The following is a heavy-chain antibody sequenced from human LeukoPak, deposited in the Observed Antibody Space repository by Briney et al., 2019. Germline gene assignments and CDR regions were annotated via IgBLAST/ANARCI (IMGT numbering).Heavy chain of an antibody. J-gene: IGHJ6*02. CDR1: GGSISSSSYY. Sequence: SETLSLTCTVSGGSISSSSYYWGWIRQPPGKGLEWIGSIYYSGSTYYNPSLKSRVTISVDTSKNQFSLKLSSVTAADTAVYYCARYGPCSSTSCLYYYGMDVWGQGTTVTVSS. D-gene: IGHD2-2*01. V-gene: IGHV4-39*07. CDR3: ARYGPCSSTSCLYYYGMDV. CDR2: IYYSGST.